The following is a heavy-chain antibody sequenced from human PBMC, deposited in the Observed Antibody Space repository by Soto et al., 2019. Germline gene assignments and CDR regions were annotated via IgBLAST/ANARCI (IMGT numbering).Heavy chain of an antibody. CDR1: GHTIRNNTW. CDR2: VHHSGTT. Sequence: PSETLPLTFAVSGHTIRNNTWWVWIRQPPGKGPEWIGYVHHSGTTFYNASLQNRITMSVDMSNNQVSLNLRSVTAADTAVYFCERSGGNDAYYYMDVWGQGNTVTVS. D-gene: IGHD1-1*01. J-gene: IGHJ6*02. V-gene: IGHV4-28*01. CDR3: ERSGGNDAYYYMDV.